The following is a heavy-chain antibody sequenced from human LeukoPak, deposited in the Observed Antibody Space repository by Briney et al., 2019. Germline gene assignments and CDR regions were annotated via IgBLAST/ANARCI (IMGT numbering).Heavy chain of an antibody. Sequence: GGSLRLSCAASGFTFSTYTWTGVGRAPGRGLEWVSYISTRSSTIYYADSVKGRFTISRDNVKNSLYLQMNSLRAGDTAIYYCARAREADYWGQGTLVTVSA. CDR2: ISTRSSTI. J-gene: IGHJ4*02. D-gene: IGHD1-26*01. V-gene: IGHV3-48*04. CDR3: ARAREADY. CDR1: GFTFSTYT.